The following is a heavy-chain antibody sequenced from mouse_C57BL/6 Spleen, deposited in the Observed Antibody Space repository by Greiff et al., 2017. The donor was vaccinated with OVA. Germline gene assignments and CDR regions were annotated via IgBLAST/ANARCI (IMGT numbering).Heavy chain of an antibody. V-gene: IGHV3-1*01. Sequence: VQLKQSGPGMVKPSQSLSLTCTVTGYSITSGYDWHWIRHFPGNKLEWMGYISYSGSTNYNPSLKSRISITHDTSKNHFFLKLNSVTTEDTATYYCARDLTRGAMDYWGQGTSVTVSS. J-gene: IGHJ4*01. CDR1: GYSITSGYD. CDR2: ISYSGST. CDR3: ARDLTRGAMDY. D-gene: IGHD3-1*01.